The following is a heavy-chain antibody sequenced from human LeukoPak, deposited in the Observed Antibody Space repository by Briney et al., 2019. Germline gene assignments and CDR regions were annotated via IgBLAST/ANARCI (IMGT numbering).Heavy chain of an antibody. D-gene: IGHD2-2*01. V-gene: IGHV3-48*01. Sequence: GGSLRLSCAASGFTFSSYNINWVRQAPGKGLEWVSYISSSSSTIYYADSVKGRFTISRDNAKNSLYLQMNSLRAEDTAVYYCARIRYCSITSCSSGAFDIWGQGTLVTVSS. CDR2: ISSSSSTI. J-gene: IGHJ3*02. CDR3: ARIRYCSITSCSSGAFDI. CDR1: GFTFSSYN.